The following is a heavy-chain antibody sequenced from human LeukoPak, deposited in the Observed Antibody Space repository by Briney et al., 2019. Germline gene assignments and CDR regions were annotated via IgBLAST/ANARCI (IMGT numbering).Heavy chain of an antibody. J-gene: IGHJ4*02. CDR3: AKTMVRGVIIPFDS. CDR2: ISGSGGTT. Sequence: GGSLRLSCAASGFTFSSYVMSWGRQAPGKGLEWVSAISGSGGTTYYADSVKGRFTISRDNSKNTLYLQMNSLRAEDTALYYCAKTMVRGVIIPFDSWGQGTLVTVSS. V-gene: IGHV3-23*01. CDR1: GFTFSSYV. D-gene: IGHD3-10*01.